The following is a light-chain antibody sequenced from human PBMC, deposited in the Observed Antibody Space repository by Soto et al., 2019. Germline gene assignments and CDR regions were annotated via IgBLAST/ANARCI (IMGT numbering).Light chain of an antibody. V-gene: IGLV4-69*01. CDR1: GGHTTYA. CDR3: QTWATGIRV. Sequence: QPVLTQSPSASASLGASVKLTCTVTGGHTTYAIAWHQQQPDKAPRYLMKLNSDGSHSKGDGIPDRFSGSSSGAERYLTISRLQSEDEADYYCQTWATGIRVFGGGTKLTVL. J-gene: IGLJ3*02. CDR2: LNSDGSH.